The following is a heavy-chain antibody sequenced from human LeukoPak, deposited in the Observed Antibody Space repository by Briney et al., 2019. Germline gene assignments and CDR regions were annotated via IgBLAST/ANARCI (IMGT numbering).Heavy chain of an antibody. D-gene: IGHD3-9*01. CDR1: GGTFSSYA. J-gene: IGHJ4*02. V-gene: IGHV1-2*02. CDR2: IIPNSGGT. Sequence: GASVKVSCKASGGTFSSYAISWVRQAPGQGLEWMGGIIPNSGGTNYAQKFQGRVTMTRDTSISTAYMELSRLRSDDTALYYCARVQSVRYFDWSSRGAYFDYWGQGTLVTVSS. CDR3: ARVQSVRYFDWSSRGAYFDY.